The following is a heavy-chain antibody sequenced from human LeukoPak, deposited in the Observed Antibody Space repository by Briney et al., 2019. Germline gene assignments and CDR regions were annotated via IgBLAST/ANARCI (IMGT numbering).Heavy chain of an antibody. D-gene: IGHD3-10*01. J-gene: IGHJ4*02. V-gene: IGHV1-18*01. CDR2: ISAYNANT. Sequence: ASVKVSCKASGYTFTSYGISWVRRAPGQGLEWMGWISAYNANTNYAQKLQGRVTMTTDTSTSTAYMELRSLRSDDTAVYYCARGGPDYYGFLTPFDYGGQGPLVTVPS. CDR3: ARGGPDYYGFLTPFDY. CDR1: GYTFTSYG.